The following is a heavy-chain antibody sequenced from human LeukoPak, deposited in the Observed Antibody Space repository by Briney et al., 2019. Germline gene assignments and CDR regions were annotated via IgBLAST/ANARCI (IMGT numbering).Heavy chain of an antibody. Sequence: GGSLRLSCAASGFTFSSYWMHWVRQAPGKGLVWVSRINSDGSSTSYADSVKGRFTISRDNSKNTLYLQMNSLRAEDTAVYYCAKDLYYYDSSGYFDYWGQGTLVTVSS. J-gene: IGHJ4*02. CDR3: AKDLYYYDSSGYFDY. CDR2: INSDGSST. CDR1: GFTFSSYW. D-gene: IGHD3-22*01. V-gene: IGHV3-74*01.